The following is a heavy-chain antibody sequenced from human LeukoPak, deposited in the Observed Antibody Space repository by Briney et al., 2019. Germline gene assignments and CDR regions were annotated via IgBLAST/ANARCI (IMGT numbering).Heavy chain of an antibody. J-gene: IGHJ3*01. Sequence: ASVKVSCKASGYTFTSYYIHWVRQAPGQGLEWMGIINPSGGSTSYAQKFQGRVTMTRDMSTSTVYMELSSLRSEDTAVYYCASYCSGGSCYPLWGQGTMVTVSS. CDR1: GYTFTSYY. CDR2: INPSGGST. V-gene: IGHV1-46*03. CDR3: ASYCSGGSCYPL. D-gene: IGHD2-15*01.